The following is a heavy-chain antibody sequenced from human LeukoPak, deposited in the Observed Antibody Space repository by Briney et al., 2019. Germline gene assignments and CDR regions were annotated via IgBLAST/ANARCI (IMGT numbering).Heavy chain of an antibody. CDR1: EYTFTTYS. CDR2: INVGNGNS. J-gene: IGHJ4*02. CDR3: ARDLIVYGSGSYFDY. Sequence: ASVKVSCKTSEYTFTTYSIHWVRQAPGQGLEWMAWINVGNGNSKYSQNFQGRPTITTDTSASTAYMELSSLRSEDTALYFCARDLIVYGSGSYFDYWGQGTLVTVSS. D-gene: IGHD3-10*01. V-gene: IGHV1-3*01.